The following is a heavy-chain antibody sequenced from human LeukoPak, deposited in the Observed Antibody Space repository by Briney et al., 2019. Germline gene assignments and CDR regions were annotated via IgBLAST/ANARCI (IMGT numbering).Heavy chain of an antibody. Sequence: SETLSLTCAVYGGSFSGYYWSWIRQPPGKGLEWIGEINHSGSTNYNPSLKSRVTISVDTSKNQFSLKLSSVTAADTAVYYCAAYVGYCSSTSCYVPIWDYYYMDVWGKETTVTVSS. D-gene: IGHD2-2*01. CDR1: GGSFSGYY. V-gene: IGHV4-34*01. J-gene: IGHJ6*03. CDR3: AAYVGYCSSTSCYVPIWDYYYMDV. CDR2: INHSGST.